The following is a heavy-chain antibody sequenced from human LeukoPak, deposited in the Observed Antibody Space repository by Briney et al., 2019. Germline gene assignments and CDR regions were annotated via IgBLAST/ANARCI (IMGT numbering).Heavy chain of an antibody. V-gene: IGHV3-48*04. J-gene: IGHJ6*03. Sequence: RGGCLRLSCAVSGFTFASYSMNWVRPPPGKGLEWVSYIRPRSETIYYADSVKGRFPVSRDHSKDSLYLKMHTLRAEDTAVYYCARIDGPTVFTYYMDLWGKGTTVTVAS. CDR2: IRPRSETI. D-gene: IGHD3-16*01. CDR3: ARIDGPTVFTYYMDL. CDR1: GFTFASYS.